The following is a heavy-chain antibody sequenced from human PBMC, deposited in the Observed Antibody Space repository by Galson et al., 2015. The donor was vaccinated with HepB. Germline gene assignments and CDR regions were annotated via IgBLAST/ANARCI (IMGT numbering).Heavy chain of an antibody. D-gene: IGHD1-26*01. CDR3: AREPRWGVGAVDY. CDR1: GYTFTSDY. Sequence: SVKVSCKASGYTFTSDYMHWVRQAPGQGLEWMGIINPSGGSTSYAQKLQGRVTMTRDTSTSTVYMELSSLRSEDTAVYYCAREPRWGVGAVDYWGQGTLVTVSS. CDR2: INPSGGST. V-gene: IGHV1-46*04. J-gene: IGHJ4*02.